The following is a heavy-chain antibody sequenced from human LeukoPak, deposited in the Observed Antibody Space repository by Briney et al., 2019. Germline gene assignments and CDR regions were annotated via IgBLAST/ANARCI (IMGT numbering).Heavy chain of an antibody. V-gene: IGHV3-30-3*01. D-gene: IGHD3-16*01. J-gene: IGHJ3*02. CDR1: GFTFSSYA. CDR3: AREIMITFGGRSFDI. CDR2: ISYDGSNK. Sequence: GGSLRLSCAASGFTFSSYAMHWVRQAPGKGLEWVAVISYDGSNKYYADSVKGRFTISRDNSKNTLYLQMNSLRAEDTAVYYCAREIMITFGGRSFDIWGQGTMVTVSS.